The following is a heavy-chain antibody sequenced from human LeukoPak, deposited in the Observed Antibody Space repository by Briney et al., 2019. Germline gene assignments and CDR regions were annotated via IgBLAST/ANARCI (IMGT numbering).Heavy chain of an antibody. CDR3: AKDRTYSAYAALDY. J-gene: IGHJ4*02. D-gene: IGHD5-12*01. CDR1: GFTFDDYS. V-gene: IGHV3-9*01. CDR2: ISWNSGSA. Sequence: GGSLRLSCAASGFTFDDYSMHWARQAPGKGLEWVSGISWNSGSAGYADSVKGRFTISRDSAKNSLYLQMNSLRTEDTALYYCAKDRTYSAYAALDYWGQGTLVTVSS.